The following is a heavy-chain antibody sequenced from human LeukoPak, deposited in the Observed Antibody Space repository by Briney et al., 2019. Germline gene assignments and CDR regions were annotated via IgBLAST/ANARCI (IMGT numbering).Heavy chain of an antibody. CDR1: GFTFSSYG. J-gene: IGHJ5*02. V-gene: IGHV3-33*01. D-gene: IGHD3-10*01. CDR2: IWYDGSNK. CDR3: ARELWFGVKNWCDP. Sequence: GRSLRLSCAASGFTFSSYGMHWVRQAPGKGLEWVAVIWYDGSNKYYADSVKGRFTISRDNSKNMLYLQMNSLRAEDTAVYDCARELWFGVKNWCDPWGQGTLVTVSS.